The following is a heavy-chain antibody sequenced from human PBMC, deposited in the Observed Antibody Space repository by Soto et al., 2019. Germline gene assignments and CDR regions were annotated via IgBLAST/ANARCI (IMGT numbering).Heavy chain of an antibody. CDR3: ARGGSLYWYFDL. CDR1: GYTFTSYG. CDR2: INPSGDT. J-gene: IGHJ2*01. D-gene: IGHD1-26*01. V-gene: IGHV1-18*01. Sequence: EASVKVSCKASGYTFTSYGISWVRQAPGQGLEWMGWINPSGDTSYAQKFQGRVTITRDTSASTAYMELSSLRSEDTAVYYCARGGSLYWYFDLWGRGTLVTVSS.